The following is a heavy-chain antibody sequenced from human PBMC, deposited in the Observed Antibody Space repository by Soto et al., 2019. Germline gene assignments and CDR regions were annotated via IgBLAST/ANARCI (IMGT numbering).Heavy chain of an antibody. CDR2: ISSSSSTI. D-gene: IGHD3-22*01. J-gene: IGHJ6*02. V-gene: IGHV3-48*02. Sequence: PXGSLRLSCAASGFTFSSYSMNWVRQAPGKGLEWVSYISSSSSTIYYADSVKGRFTISRDNAKNSLYLQMNSLRDEDTAVYYCAGGYEPYDSSGYYYLSYYYYGMDVWGQGTTVTVSS. CDR3: AGGYEPYDSSGYYYLSYYYYGMDV. CDR1: GFTFSSYS.